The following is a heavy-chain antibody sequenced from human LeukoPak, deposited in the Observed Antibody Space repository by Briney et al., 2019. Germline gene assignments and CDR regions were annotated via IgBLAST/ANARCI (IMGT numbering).Heavy chain of an antibody. CDR3: ARDRITMIV. D-gene: IGHD3-22*01. CDR1: GFTFSRFD. Sequence: GGSLRLSCAASGFTFSRFDMNWVRQAPGKGLEWISDISSSGSTIYYADSVKGRFTISRDNAKNSLYLQMNSLRAEDTAVYYCARDRITMIVWGQGTLVTVSS. V-gene: IGHV3-48*03. J-gene: IGHJ4*02. CDR2: ISSSGSTI.